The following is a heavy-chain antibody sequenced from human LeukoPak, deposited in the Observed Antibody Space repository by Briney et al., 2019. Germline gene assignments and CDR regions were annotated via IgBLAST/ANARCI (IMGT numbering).Heavy chain of an antibody. V-gene: IGHV3-53*01. CDR2: VYSGANT. J-gene: IGHJ3*02. CDR3: ASTISAGTVADPRDAFDI. CDR1: GFTFSSNY. Sequence: PGGSLRLSCAASGFTFSSNYMTWVRQAPGKGLEWVSLVYSGANTYYADSVKGRFTISRDNSKNKLYLQMNSLRVEDTAVYFCASTISAGTVADPRDAFDIWGQGTMVTVSS. D-gene: IGHD6-19*01.